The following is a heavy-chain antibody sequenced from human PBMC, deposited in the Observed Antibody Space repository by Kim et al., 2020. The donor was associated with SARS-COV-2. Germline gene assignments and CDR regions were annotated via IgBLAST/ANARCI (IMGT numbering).Heavy chain of an antibody. V-gene: IGHV4-39*07. CDR1: GGSISSSSYY. CDR2: IYYSGST. D-gene: IGHD5-18*01. J-gene: IGHJ4*02. Sequence: SETLSLTCTVSGGSISSSSYYWGWIRQPPGKGLEWIGSIYYSGSTYYNPSLKSRVTISVDTSKNQFSLKLSSVTAADTAVYYCARDRRGYSYGYLGYFDYWGQGTLVTVSS. CDR3: ARDRRGYSYGYLGYFDY.